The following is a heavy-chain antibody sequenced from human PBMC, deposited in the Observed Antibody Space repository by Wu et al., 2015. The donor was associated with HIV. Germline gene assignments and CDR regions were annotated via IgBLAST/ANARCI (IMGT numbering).Heavy chain of an antibody. J-gene: IGHJ4*02. CDR1: GYSFTAYY. D-gene: IGHD6-19*01. V-gene: IGHV1-2*02. Sequence: QVQLVQSGAEMTKPGASVKVSCKSSGYSFTAYYIHWIRQAPGQGLEWMGWIDPGSGDTSYSQKLQNRVTMTRDTSISTAYMELNRLRFDDTAVYYCARDPQEVSGWYTHWGQGTLVTVSS. CDR2: IDPGSGDT. CDR3: ARDPQEVSGWYTH.